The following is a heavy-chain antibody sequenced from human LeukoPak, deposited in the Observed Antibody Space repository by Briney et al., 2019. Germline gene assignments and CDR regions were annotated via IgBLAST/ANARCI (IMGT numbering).Heavy chain of an antibody. CDR3: TTSGPAASYYYYYGMDV. V-gene: IGHV3-15*01. CDR1: GFTFSNAW. CDR2: IKSKTDGGTT. D-gene: IGHD2-2*01. J-gene: IGHJ6*02. Sequence: PGGSLRLSCAASGFTFSNAWMSWVRQAPGKGLEWVGRIKSKTDGGTTDYAAPVKGRFTISRDDSKNTLYLQMNSLETEDTAVYYCTTSGPAASYYYYYGMDVWGQGTTVTVSS.